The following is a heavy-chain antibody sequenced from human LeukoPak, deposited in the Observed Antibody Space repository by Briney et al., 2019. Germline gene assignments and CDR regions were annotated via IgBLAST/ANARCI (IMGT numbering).Heavy chain of an antibody. V-gene: IGHV3-53*04. CDR3: ASGPTYDYVRVILY. J-gene: IGHJ4*02. CDR1: GFTVSGNY. D-gene: IGHD3-16*01. Sequence: GGSLTLSCAVSGFTVSGNYMTWVRQAPGKGLEWVSVIYTGGTTYYRDSVKGRFTISRHNSKNMVNLQMDSLRPEDTVVYYCASGPTYDYVRVILYWGQGTLVTVSS. CDR2: IYTGGTT.